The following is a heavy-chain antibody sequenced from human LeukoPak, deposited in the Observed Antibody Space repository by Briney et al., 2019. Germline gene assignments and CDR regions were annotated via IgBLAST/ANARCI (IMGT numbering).Heavy chain of an antibody. Sequence: GGSLRLSCAASGFTFSSYSMNWVRQAPGKGLEWVSSISSSSSYIYYADSVKGRFTISRDNAKNSLYLQMNSLRAEDTAVYCCARDVPAYYHGPHAFDIWGQGTMVTVSS. V-gene: IGHV3-21*01. CDR3: ARDVPAYYHGPHAFDI. J-gene: IGHJ3*02. CDR2: ISSSSSYI. CDR1: GFTFSSYS. D-gene: IGHD3-10*01.